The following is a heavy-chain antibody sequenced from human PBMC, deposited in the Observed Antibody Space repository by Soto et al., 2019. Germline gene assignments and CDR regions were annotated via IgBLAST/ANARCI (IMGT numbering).Heavy chain of an antibody. J-gene: IGHJ5*02. CDR1: GFTFSSSW. CDR3: VRVPLVASAAAPRGWFDP. V-gene: IGHV3-74*01. CDR2: VSGDGSST. Sequence: PGGSLRLSCAASGFTFSSSWMHWVRQAPGKGLVWVSRVSGDGSSTNYADSVKGRFTISRDNAKNTLYLQMNSLRAEDAAVYYCVRVPLVASAAAPRGWFDPWGQGTLVTVSS. D-gene: IGHD2-2*01.